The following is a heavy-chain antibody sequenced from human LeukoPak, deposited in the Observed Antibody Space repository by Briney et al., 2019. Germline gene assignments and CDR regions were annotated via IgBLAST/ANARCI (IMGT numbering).Heavy chain of an antibody. CDR3: AREWPSSGIDY. D-gene: IGHD3-22*01. CDR2: IIPIFGTA. V-gene: IGHV1-69*01. Sequence: SVKVSCKASGGTFSSYAISWVRQAPGQGLEWMGGIIPIFGTANYAQKSQGRVTITADESTSTAYMELSSLRSEDTAVYYCAREWPSSGIDYWGQGTLVTVSS. J-gene: IGHJ4*02. CDR1: GGTFSSYA.